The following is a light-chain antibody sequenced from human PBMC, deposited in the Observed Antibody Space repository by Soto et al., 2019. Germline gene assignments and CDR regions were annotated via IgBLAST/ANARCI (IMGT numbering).Light chain of an antibody. CDR3: SSYTSSSTYV. Sequence: QSALTQPPSASGSPGQSITISCTGTSSDVGGYNYVSWYQQHPGKAPKLMIYEVSNRPSGVSNRFSGSKSGNTASLTISGLRAEDEADYYCSSYTSSSTYVFGTGTKVTVL. J-gene: IGLJ1*01. V-gene: IGLV2-14*01. CDR2: EVS. CDR1: SSDVGGYNY.